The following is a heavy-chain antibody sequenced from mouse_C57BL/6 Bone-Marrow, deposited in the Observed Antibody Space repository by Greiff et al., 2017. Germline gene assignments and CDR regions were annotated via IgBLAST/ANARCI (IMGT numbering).Heavy chain of an antibody. V-gene: IGHV1-15*01. CDR1: GYTFTDYE. Sequence: VQLQQSGAELVRPGASVTLSCKASGYTFTDYEMHWVKQTPVHGLEWIGAIDPETGGTAYNQKFKGKAILTADKSSSTAYMALRSLTSEDSAVYYCTRGSSTIVTHYYAMDYWGQGTSVTVSS. CDR3: TRGSSTIVTHYYAMDY. CDR2: IDPETGGT. J-gene: IGHJ4*01. D-gene: IGHD2-5*01.